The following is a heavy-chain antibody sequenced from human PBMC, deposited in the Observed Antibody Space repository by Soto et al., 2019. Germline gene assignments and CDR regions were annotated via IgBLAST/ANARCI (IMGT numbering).Heavy chain of an antibody. V-gene: IGHV1-2*02. CDR1: GYTFTGYY. J-gene: IGHJ4*02. D-gene: IGHD3-22*01. CDR2: INPNSGGT. Sequence: ASVKVSCKASGYTFTGYYMHWVRQAPGQGLEWMGWINPNSGGTNYAQKFQGRVTMTEDTSTDTAYMELSSLRSEDTAVYYCATGGTYYYDSSGYLFDYGGQGTLVTVSS. CDR3: ATGGTYYYDSSGYLFDY.